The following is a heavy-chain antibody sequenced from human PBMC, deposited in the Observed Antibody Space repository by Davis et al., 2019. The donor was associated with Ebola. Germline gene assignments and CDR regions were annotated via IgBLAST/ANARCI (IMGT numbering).Heavy chain of an antibody. V-gene: IGHV5-51*01. CDR1: GNSFASHW. D-gene: IGHD4-17*01. CDR3: ANWGEAGDYTHGA. Sequence: GESLKISCKDSGNSFASHWIGWVRQMPGKGLEWMGIIYTGDSDTRYSPSFRGQVTISVDKSINTAYLQWSSLKASDTAMYYCANWGEAGDYTHGAWGQGTLVTVSS. CDR2: IYTGDSDT. J-gene: IGHJ5*02.